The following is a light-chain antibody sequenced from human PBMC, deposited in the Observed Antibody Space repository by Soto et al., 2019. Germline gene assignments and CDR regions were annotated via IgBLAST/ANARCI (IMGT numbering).Light chain of an antibody. CDR1: SSDICAYDY. J-gene: IGLJ1*01. CDR2: EVN. V-gene: IGLV2-14*01. Sequence: QSFLSQPASLSGSPVQSITISCTGTSSDICAYDYVSWFQQHPGKAPKIMIYEVNNRPSGFYNRFYGSKSGNKAYLTISGLQVEDEADYFCSSFTTTXTHVVGTGTKVXV. CDR3: SSFTTTXTHV.